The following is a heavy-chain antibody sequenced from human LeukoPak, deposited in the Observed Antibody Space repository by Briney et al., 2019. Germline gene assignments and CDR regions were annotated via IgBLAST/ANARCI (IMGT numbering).Heavy chain of an antibody. Sequence: GGSLRLSCAASGFTFSSYEMNWVRQAPGKGLEWISYISSGGSTIYDADYVKGRFTISRDNAKNSLYLQMNSLRAEDTAVYYCARWGYDFSSWGQGTLVTVSS. CDR2: ISSGGSTI. V-gene: IGHV3-48*03. D-gene: IGHD3-3*01. J-gene: IGHJ5*02. CDR1: GFTFSSYE. CDR3: ARWGYDFSS.